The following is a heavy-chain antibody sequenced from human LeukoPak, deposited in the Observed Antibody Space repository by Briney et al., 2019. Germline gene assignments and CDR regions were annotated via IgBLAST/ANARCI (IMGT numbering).Heavy chain of an antibody. J-gene: IGHJ5*02. CDR1: GFTFSSYA. V-gene: IGHV3-23*01. CDR3: AKDRSVQSITIFGVVTSSGFDP. Sequence: GGSLRLSCAASGFTFSSYAMSWVRQAPGKGLEWVSAISGSGSNTYYADSVKGRFTISRDNSKNTLYLQMNSLRAEDTAVYYCAKDRSVQSITIFGVVTSSGFDPWGQGTLVTVSS. D-gene: IGHD3-3*01. CDR2: ISGSGSNT.